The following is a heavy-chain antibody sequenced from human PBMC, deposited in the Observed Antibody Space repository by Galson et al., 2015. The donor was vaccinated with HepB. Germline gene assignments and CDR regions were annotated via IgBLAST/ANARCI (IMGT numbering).Heavy chain of an antibody. J-gene: IGHJ5*02. CDR2: ISYDGSNK. Sequence: SLRLSCAASGFTFSSYAMHWVRQAPGKGLEWVAVISYDGSNKYYADSVKGRFTISRDNSKNTLYLQMNSLRAEDTAVYYCARDRSVRAARRVYSSGWYSEAWFDPWGQGTLVTVSS. CDR3: ARDRSVRAARRVYSSGWYSEAWFDP. CDR1: GFTFSSYA. V-gene: IGHV3-30-3*01. D-gene: IGHD6-19*01.